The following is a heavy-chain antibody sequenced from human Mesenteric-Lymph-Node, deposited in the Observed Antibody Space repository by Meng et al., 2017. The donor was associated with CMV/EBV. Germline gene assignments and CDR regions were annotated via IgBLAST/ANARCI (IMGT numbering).Heavy chain of an antibody. D-gene: IGHD3-10*01. J-gene: IGHJ4*02. CDR3: ARGLKRIRFITMVRGDLDY. V-gene: IGHV3-30*03. CDR1: GFTFSSYW. CDR2: ISYDGSNK. Sequence: GGSLRLSCAASGFTFSSYWMSWVRQAPGKGLEWVAVISYDGSNKYYADSVKGRFTISRDNSKNTLYLQMNSLRAEDTAVYYCARGLKRIRFITMVRGDLDYWGQGTLVTVSS.